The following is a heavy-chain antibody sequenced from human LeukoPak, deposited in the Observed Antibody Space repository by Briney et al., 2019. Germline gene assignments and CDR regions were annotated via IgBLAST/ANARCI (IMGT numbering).Heavy chain of an antibody. D-gene: IGHD2-15*01. Sequence: GGSLRLSCAASGFTFSSYAMSWVRQAPGKGLEWVSAISGSGGSTCYADSVKGRFTISRDNSKNTLYLQMNSLRAEDTAVYYCAKDRSSWYYYYYGMDVWGQGTTVTVSS. CDR3: AKDRSSWYYYYYGMDV. J-gene: IGHJ6*02. V-gene: IGHV3-23*01. CDR2: ISGSGGST. CDR1: GFTFSSYA.